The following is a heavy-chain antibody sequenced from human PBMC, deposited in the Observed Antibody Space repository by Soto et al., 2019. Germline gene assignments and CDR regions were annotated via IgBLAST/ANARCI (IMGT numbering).Heavy chain of an antibody. Sequence: ASVKVSCKASGFTFTGSSIHWVRQAPGQNLQWLGWIDTNNGRTKYSQSFQGRVTITTDTSASTAYMELRSLTSEDTAVYYCARDNKAPTYYYIGMDVWGQGTTVTVSS. J-gene: IGHJ6*02. V-gene: IGHV1-3*04. CDR3: ARDNKAPTYYYIGMDV. CDR2: IDTNNGRT. CDR1: GFTFTGSS.